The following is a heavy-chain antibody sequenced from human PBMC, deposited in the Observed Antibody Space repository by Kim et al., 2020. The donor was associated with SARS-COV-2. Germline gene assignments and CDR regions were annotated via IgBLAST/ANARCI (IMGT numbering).Heavy chain of an antibody. V-gene: IGHV4-39*01. CDR3: ARQRRGVVVAATPRPDY. Sequence: SETLSLTCTVSGGSISSSSYYWGWIRQPPGKGLEWIGSIYYSGSTYYNPSLKSRVTISVDTSKNQFSLKLSSVTAADTAVYYCARQRRGVVVAATPRPDYGGQGTLVTVSS. J-gene: IGHJ4*02. CDR2: IYYSGST. D-gene: IGHD2-15*01. CDR1: GGSISSSSYY.